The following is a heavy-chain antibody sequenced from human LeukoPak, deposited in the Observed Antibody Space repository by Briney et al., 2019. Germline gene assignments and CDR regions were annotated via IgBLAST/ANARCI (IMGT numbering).Heavy chain of an antibody. CDR3: ARDKGHYYGSGTYLPDAFDI. V-gene: IGHV4-39*07. J-gene: IGHJ3*02. CDR1: GGSISSSSYY. D-gene: IGHD3-10*01. CDR2: IYYSGST. Sequence: SETLSLTCTVSGGSISSSSYYWGWIRQPPGKGLEWIGSIYYSGSTYYNPSLKSRVTISVDTSKNQFSLKLSSVTAADTAVYYCARDKGHYYGSGTYLPDAFDIWGQGTMVTVSS.